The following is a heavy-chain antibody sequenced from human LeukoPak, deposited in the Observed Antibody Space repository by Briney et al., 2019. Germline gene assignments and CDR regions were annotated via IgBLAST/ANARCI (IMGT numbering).Heavy chain of an antibody. V-gene: IGHV4-34*01. CDR3: ARLPNLPLTVTTSY. CDR1: GGSFSGYY. J-gene: IGHJ4*02. CDR2: INHSGST. D-gene: IGHD4-17*01. Sequence: SETLSLTCAVYGGSFSGYYWSWIRQPPGKGLEWIGEINHSGSTNYNPSLKSRVTISVDPSKTQFSLELSSVTAADSAVYYCARLPNLPLTVTTSYWGQGTLVTVSS.